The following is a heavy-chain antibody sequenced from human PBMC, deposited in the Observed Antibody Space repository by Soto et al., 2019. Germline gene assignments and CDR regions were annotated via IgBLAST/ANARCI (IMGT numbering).Heavy chain of an antibody. CDR1: GFTFSSYA. V-gene: IGHV3-30-3*01. CDR3: ATPSGYDFGNHFDY. Sequence: QVQLVESGGGVVQPGRSLRLSCAASGFTFSSYAMHWVRQAPGKGLEWVAVISYDGSNKYYADSVKGRFTISRDNSKNTLYLQMNSLRAEDTAVYYCATPSGYDFGNHFDYCGQGTLVTVSS. D-gene: IGHD3-3*01. J-gene: IGHJ4*02. CDR2: ISYDGSNK.